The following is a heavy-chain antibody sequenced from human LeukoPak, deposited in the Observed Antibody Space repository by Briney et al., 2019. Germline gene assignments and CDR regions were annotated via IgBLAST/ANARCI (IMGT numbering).Heavy chain of an antibody. CDR2: ISAYNGNT. J-gene: IGHJ4*02. Sequence: ASVKVSCKASGHTFTSYGISWVRQAPGQGLEWMGWISAYNGNTNYAQKLQGRVTMTADTSTSTAYMELRSLRSDDTAVYYCARVSPRSGFRFPGYWGQGTLVTVSS. CDR1: GHTFTSYG. D-gene: IGHD3-10*01. V-gene: IGHV1-18*01. CDR3: ARVSPRSGFRFPGY.